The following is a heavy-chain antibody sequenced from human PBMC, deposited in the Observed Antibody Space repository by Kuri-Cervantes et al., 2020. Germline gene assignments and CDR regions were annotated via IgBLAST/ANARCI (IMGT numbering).Heavy chain of an antibody. CDR1: GFTFSSYA. CDR3: AKDLAYSSGWYPPYYYYYGMDV. CDR2: TSGSGGST. J-gene: IGHJ6*02. Sequence: GESLKISCAASGFTFSSYAMSWVRQAPGKGLEWVSATSGSGGSTYYADSVKGRFTISRDNSKNTLYLQMNSLRAEDTAVYYCAKDLAYSSGWYPPYYYYYGMDVWGQGTTVTVSS. V-gene: IGHV3-23*01. D-gene: IGHD6-19*01.